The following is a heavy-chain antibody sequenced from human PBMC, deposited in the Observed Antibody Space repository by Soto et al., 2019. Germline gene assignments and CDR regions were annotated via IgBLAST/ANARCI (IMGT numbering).Heavy chain of an antibody. CDR1: GGTFSTYT. CDR3: AGDPDSHYNDSHASSYP. V-gene: IGHV1-69*08. J-gene: IGHJ5*02. D-gene: IGHD4-4*01. Sequence: QVQLVQSGAEVKKPGSSVKVSCKASGGTFSTYTITWVRQAPGQGLEWMGRIIPIIGIINYAQKFQGRVTISAANFTGTAYMDRTGLRSDDTAVYYCAGDPDSHYNDSHASSYPWGQGTLVTVSS. CDR2: IIPIIGII.